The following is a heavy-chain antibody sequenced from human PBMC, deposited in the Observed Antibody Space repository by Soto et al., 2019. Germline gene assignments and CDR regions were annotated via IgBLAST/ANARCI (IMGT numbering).Heavy chain of an antibody. V-gene: IGHV1-18*01. CDR3: ARGGPPAYYDFWSGYSLPDY. CDR1: GYSFTSYG. Sequence: ASVKVSCKASGYSFTSYGISWVRQAPGQGLEWMGWISTAHTDVGYAPKLQGRVTMTTDTSTSTAYMELRSLRSEDTAVYYCARGGPPAYYDFWSGYSLPDYWGQGTLVTVS. J-gene: IGHJ4*02. D-gene: IGHD3-3*01. CDR2: ISTAHTDV.